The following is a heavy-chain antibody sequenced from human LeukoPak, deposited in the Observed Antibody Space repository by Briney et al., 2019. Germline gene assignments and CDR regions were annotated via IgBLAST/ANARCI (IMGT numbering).Heavy chain of an antibody. Sequence: ASVKVSCKASGYTFTGYYMHWVRQAPGQGLEWMGWINPNSGGTNYAQKFQGRVTMTRDTSISTAYMVLSRLRSDDTAVYYCASSRYCSSTSCYWYWFDPWGQGTLVTVSS. V-gene: IGHV1-2*02. CDR2: INPNSGGT. CDR3: ASSRYCSSTSCYWYWFDP. CDR1: GYTFTGYY. J-gene: IGHJ5*02. D-gene: IGHD2-2*01.